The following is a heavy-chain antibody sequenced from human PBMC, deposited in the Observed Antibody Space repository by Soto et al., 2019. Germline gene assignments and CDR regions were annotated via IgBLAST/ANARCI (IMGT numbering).Heavy chain of an antibody. CDR3: ARGILRGVIIYYYYMDV. V-gene: IGHV3-66*01. D-gene: IGHD3-10*01. Sequence: EMLVVESGGGLVQPGGSLRLSCAASGFTVSSNYMTWVRQVPGKGLEWVSIIYSGGNTYYADSVKGRFTLSRDNSKNTLYLQMNSLRAEDTAVYYCARGILRGVIIYYYYMDVWGKWTTVTVSS. CDR2: IYSGGNT. J-gene: IGHJ6*03. CDR1: GFTVSSNY.